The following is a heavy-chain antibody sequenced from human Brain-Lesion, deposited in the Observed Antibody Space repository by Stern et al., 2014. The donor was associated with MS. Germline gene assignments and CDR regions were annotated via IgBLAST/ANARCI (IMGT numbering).Heavy chain of an antibody. CDR1: GDTLSSFG. Sequence: QVQLVQSGAEVKKPGSSVKGSCKTSGDTLSSFGISWARQAPGQGLEWMGGTIPFFGTTNYAEKFQGRVTIIADESTSTAYMELSSLRSEDTAVYYCARDNYDNGMDVWGQGTTVTVSS. CDR2: TIPFFGTT. J-gene: IGHJ6*02. CDR3: ARDNYDNGMDV. V-gene: IGHV1-69*01.